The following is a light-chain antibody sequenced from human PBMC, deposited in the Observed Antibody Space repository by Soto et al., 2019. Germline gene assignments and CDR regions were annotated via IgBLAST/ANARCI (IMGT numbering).Light chain of an antibody. V-gene: IGKV2-28*01. J-gene: IGKJ1*01. CDR3: LQYHNLWA. Sequence: DIVMTQSPLSLPVTPGEPASISCRSSQILLHSNGYNYLDWYLQRPGQSPQVLIYLGSNRATGIPARFSGSGSGTEFTLTISSLQSEDFTVYSCLQYHNLWAFGQGTKVDIK. CDR2: LGS. CDR1: QILLHSNGYNY.